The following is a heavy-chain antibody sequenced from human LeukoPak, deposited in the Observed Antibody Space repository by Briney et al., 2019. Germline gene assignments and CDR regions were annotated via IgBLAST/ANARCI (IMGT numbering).Heavy chain of an antibody. D-gene: IGHD6-19*01. CDR2: ISSSGTSI. J-gene: IGHJ4*02. Sequence: SGGSLRLSCAASGFTISDYYMSWIRQAPGKGLEWVSYISSSGTSIYHSDSVKGRFTISRDNAKNTLYLQMNSLRDEDTAVYYCVRGGYSSGWYTSPDYWGQGNLVTVSS. CDR3: VRGGYSSGWYTSPDY. V-gene: IGHV3-11*01. CDR1: GFTISDYY.